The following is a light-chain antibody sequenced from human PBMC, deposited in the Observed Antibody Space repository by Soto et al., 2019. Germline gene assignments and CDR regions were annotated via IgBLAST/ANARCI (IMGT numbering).Light chain of an antibody. CDR3: QSYDTSLSGV. CDR1: SSNIGAGYD. Sequence: QSVLTQPPSVSGAPGQRVTISCTGSSSNIGAGYDVHWYQQLPGTAPKLLIYGNINRPSGVPDRFSGSTSGTSASLAITGLQAEDEADYYCQSYDTSLSGVFGTGTKLTVL. J-gene: IGLJ1*01. V-gene: IGLV1-40*01. CDR2: GNI.